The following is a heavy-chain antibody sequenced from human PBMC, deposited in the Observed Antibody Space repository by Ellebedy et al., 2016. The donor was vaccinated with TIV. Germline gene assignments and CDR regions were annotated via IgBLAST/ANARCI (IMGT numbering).Heavy chain of an antibody. J-gene: IGHJ4*02. CDR2: MRQDGREE. CDR3: ARGASLYGDYVFDY. D-gene: IGHD4-17*01. V-gene: IGHV3-7*01. Sequence: PGGSLRLSCAASGFTLSTYWMNWVRQAPGKGLEWVASMRQDGREEYFVDSVKGRFTISRDNTKNSLYLQMNSLRAEDTAVYFCARGASLYGDYVFDYWGQGTLVTVSS. CDR1: GFTLSTYW.